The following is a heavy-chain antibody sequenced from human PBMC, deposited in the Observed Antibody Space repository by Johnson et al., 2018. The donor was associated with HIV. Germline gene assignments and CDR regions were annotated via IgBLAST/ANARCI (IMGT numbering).Heavy chain of an antibody. J-gene: IGHJ3*01. CDR2: IYSGGST. CDR3: ARGFCTSSSHCDAFDL. Sequence: QVQLVESGGGVVQPGRSLRLSCAASGFTFSSYGMHWVRQAPGKGLEWVSVIYSGGSTYYADSVKGRFSISRDNSKNTLYVQMNSLTTEDTAVYFCARGFCTSSSHCDAFDLWGQGTMVTVSS. CDR1: GFTFSSYG. D-gene: IGHD2-2*01. V-gene: IGHV3-NL1*01.